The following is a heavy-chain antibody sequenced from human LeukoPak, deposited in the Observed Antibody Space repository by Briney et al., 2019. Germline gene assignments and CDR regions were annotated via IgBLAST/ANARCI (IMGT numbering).Heavy chain of an antibody. CDR3: ARGGDFWSGRNWFDP. CDR2: MNPNSGNT. CDR1: GYTFTSYD. V-gene: IGHV1-8*03. Sequence: ASVKVSCKASGYTFTSYDINWVRQATGQGLEWMGWMNPNSGNTGYAQKFQGRVTITRNTSISTAYMELSSLRSEDTAVYYCARGGDFWSGRNWFDPWGQGTLVTVSS. D-gene: IGHD3-3*01. J-gene: IGHJ5*02.